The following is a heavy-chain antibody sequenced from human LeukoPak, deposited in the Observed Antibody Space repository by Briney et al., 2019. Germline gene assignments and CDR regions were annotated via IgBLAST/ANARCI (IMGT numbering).Heavy chain of an antibody. CDR2: INPSGDNT. D-gene: IGHD3-10*01. Sequence: RASVKVSCKASGYTFTNNFMHWVRQAPGQGLEWMGIINPSGDNTWYAQKFQGRVTMTRDMATSTDYMEVSSLRSEDTAVYYCAISLWFGELSLNFDYWGQGTLVTVSS. V-gene: IGHV1-46*01. CDR1: GYTFTNNF. CDR3: AISLWFGELSLNFDY. J-gene: IGHJ4*02.